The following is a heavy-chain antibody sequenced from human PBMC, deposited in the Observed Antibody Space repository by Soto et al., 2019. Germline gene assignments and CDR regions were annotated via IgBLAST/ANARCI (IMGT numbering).Heavy chain of an antibody. CDR1: GYTLTELS. CDR2: FDPEDGET. D-gene: IGHD3-16*02. J-gene: IGHJ3*02. V-gene: IGHV1-24*01. Sequence: ASVKVSCKVSGYTLTELSMHWVRQAPGKGLEWMGGFDPEDGETIYAQKFQGRVTMTEDTSTDTAYMELSSLRSEDTAVYYCATLASDYIWGSYPRGAFDIWGQGTMVTVSS. CDR3: ATLASDYIWGSYPRGAFDI.